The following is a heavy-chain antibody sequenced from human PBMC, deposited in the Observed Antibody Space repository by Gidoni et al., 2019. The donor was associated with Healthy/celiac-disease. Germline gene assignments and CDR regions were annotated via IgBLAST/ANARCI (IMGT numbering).Heavy chain of an antibody. Sequence: QVQLQQWGAGLLKPSETLSLTCAVYGGSFSGYYWSWIRQPPGKGLEWIGEINHSGSTNYNPSLKSRVTISVDTSKNQFSLKLSSVTAADTAVYYCASRRASPLGGPDAFDIWGQGTMVTVSS. CDR3: ASRRASPLGGPDAFDI. J-gene: IGHJ3*02. V-gene: IGHV4-34*01. D-gene: IGHD3-16*01. CDR2: INHSGST. CDR1: GGSFSGYY.